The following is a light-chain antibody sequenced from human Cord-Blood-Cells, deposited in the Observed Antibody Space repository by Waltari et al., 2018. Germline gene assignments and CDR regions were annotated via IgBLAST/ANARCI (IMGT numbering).Light chain of an antibody. J-gene: IGLJ3*02. Sequence: QSALTQPASVSGSPGQSITISCTGTSSDVGSYNLVSWYQQHPGKAPKRMIYEGSKRPSGVSKRFSGSKSGNTASLTISGLQAEDEADYYCCSYAGSSTLVFGGGTKLTVL. CDR2: EGS. V-gene: IGLV2-23*01. CDR1: SSDVGSYNL. CDR3: CSYAGSSTLV.